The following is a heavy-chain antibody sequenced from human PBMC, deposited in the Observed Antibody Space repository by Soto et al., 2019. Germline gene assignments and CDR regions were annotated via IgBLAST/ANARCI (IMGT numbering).Heavy chain of an antibody. Sequence: QVHLVESGGGVVQPGRSLTLSCTASGFAFSNYGIHWVRQAPGRGLEWVAVIWSDGTKKFYAGSVRGRFTISRDNSKNTIYLQMNSLRAEHTAVYYCARDWWEEPAGKETVSQFDYWGQGTLVTVSS. V-gene: IGHV3-33*01. CDR3: ARDWWEEPAGKETVSQFDY. J-gene: IGHJ4*02. CDR1: GFAFSNYG. CDR2: IWSDGTKK. D-gene: IGHD6-13*01.